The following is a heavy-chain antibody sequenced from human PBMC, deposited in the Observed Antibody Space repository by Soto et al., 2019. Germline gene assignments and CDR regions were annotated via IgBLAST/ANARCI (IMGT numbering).Heavy chain of an antibody. Sequence: SETLSLTCAVSSCSISSSNWWSLVRHSPGKGLEWIGEIYHSGSTNYNPSLKSRVTISVDKSKNQFSLKLSSVTAADTAVYYCARRGGSMKGYMDVWGKGTTVTVSS. D-gene: IGHD3-10*01. CDR2: IYHSGST. CDR3: ARRGGSMKGYMDV. J-gene: IGHJ6*03. V-gene: IGHV4-4*02. CDR1: SCSISSSNW.